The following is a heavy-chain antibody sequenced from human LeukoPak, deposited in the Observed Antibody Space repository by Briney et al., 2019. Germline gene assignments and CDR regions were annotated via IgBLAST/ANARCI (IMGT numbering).Heavy chain of an antibody. CDR1: RGSISGYY. CDR3: ARDETHFYGSGSSNWFDP. Sequence: SETLSLTCSVSRGSISGYYWGWIRQPPGKGLEWIGYNYYSGTTIYNPSLKSRLTISLDTSKYQFSLNLSSVTAAYTAVYYCARDETHFYGSGSSNWFDPWGPGILVTVSS. D-gene: IGHD3-10*01. V-gene: IGHV4-59*12. CDR2: NYYSGTT. J-gene: IGHJ5*02.